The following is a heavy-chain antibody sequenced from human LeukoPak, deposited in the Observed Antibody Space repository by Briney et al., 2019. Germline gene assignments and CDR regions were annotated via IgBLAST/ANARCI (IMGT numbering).Heavy chain of an antibody. CDR3: ATGLGAHRY. CDR1: GPTFSSYA. CDR2: ISGGGVST. Sequence: GGSLRLSCAASGPTFSSYAMSWVRQAPGKGLEWVSGISGGGVSTYYADSVKGRFTISRDNSKNTLYLQMSSLRAEDTAVYYCATGLGAHRYWGQGTLVTVSS. D-gene: IGHD3-10*01. V-gene: IGHV3-23*01. J-gene: IGHJ4*02.